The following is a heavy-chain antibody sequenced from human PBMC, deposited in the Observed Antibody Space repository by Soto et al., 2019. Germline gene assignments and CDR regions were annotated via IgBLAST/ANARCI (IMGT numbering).Heavy chain of an antibody. CDR1: GFTFSTYW. J-gene: IGHJ6*02. CDR3: VRGGLGYYGMDV. CDR2: IKYDGITT. V-gene: IGHV3-74*01. Sequence: EVQVVESGGGIVQPGGSPRLSCAASGFTFSTYWMHWVRQAPGKGLVWVSRIKYDGITTNYADSVKGRFTISRDNAKNTVYLQANSLRAEDTAVYHCVRGGLGYYGMDVWGQGSTVTVSS. D-gene: IGHD6-19*01.